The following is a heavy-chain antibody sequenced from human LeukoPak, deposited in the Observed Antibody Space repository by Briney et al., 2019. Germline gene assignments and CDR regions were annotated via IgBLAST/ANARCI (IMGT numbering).Heavy chain of an antibody. CDR2: IYHSGST. D-gene: IGHD3-10*01. V-gene: IGHV4-38-2*02. Sequence: SETLSLTCTVSGYSISSGYYWGWIRQPPGKGLEWIGSIYHSGSTYYNPSLKSRVTISVDTSKNQFSLKLSSVTAADTAVYYCARDIGVLWFGVPGWFDPWGQGTLVTVSS. CDR3: ARDIGVLWFGVPGWFDP. J-gene: IGHJ5*02. CDR1: GYSISSGYY.